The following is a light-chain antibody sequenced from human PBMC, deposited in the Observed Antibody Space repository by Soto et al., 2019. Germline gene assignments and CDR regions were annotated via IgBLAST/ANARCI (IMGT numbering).Light chain of an antibody. V-gene: IGLV3-21*04. J-gene: IGLJ3*02. Sequence: LTQPPSVSVAPGKTARITCGGNNIGSKSVHWYQQKPGQAPVLVVYYDNDRPSGIPERFSGSNSGNTATLTISRVEAGDEADYSCQVWDSSTDHPGVFGGGTKLTVL. CDR1: NIGSKS. CDR3: QVWDSSTDHPGV. CDR2: YDN.